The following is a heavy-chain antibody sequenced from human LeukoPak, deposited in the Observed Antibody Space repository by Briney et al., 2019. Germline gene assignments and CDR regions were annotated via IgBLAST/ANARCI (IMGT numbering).Heavy chain of an antibody. V-gene: IGHV4-59*08. J-gene: IGHJ5*02. CDR2: VYYSGST. Sequence: SETLSLTCTVSGGSLSGFYWSWIRQPPGAGLEWIGYVYYSGSTTYNPSLKSRVTISVDTFKNQFSLKLNSVTAADTAVYYCARHYGPWGQGTLVTVSS. CDR3: ARHYGP. D-gene: IGHD3-10*01. CDR1: GGSLSGFY.